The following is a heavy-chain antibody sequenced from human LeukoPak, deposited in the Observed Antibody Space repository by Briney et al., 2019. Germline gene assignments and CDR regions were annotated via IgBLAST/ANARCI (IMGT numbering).Heavy chain of an antibody. CDR1: GYTFTSFD. J-gene: IGHJ4*01. Sequence: GASVKVSCTPSGYTFTSFDINWVRQAPGQGLEWMGYLNPNNGTTGYAQKFQGRVTLTRDTSRGTAYMEVNSLKSDDTAIYFCARAFYSSSSGEGNYFDYWGLGTMVTVSS. CDR3: ARAFYSSSSGEGNYFDY. V-gene: IGHV1-8*01. D-gene: IGHD6-6*01. CDR2: LNPNNGTT.